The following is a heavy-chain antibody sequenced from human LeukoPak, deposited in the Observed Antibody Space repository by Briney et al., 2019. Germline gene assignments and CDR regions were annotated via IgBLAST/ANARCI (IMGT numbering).Heavy chain of an antibody. CDR2: IYTSGST. V-gene: IGHV4-4*09. J-gene: IGHJ5*02. CDR3: TRQPNDDCGGGCYRNYFDP. D-gene: IGHD2-21*01. Sequence: PSETLSLTCTVSGGSISSYYWSWIRQPPGKGLEWIGYIYTSGSTNYNPSLKSRVTISVDTSKNQFSLKLTSVTASDTALYYCTRQPNDDCGGGCYRNYFDPWGQGILVTVSS. CDR1: GGSISSYY.